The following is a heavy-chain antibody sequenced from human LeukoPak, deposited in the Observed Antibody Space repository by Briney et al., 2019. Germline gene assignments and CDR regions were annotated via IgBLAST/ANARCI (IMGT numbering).Heavy chain of an antibody. CDR1: GFTFSSYW. J-gene: IGHJ4*02. Sequence: GGSLRLSCAASGFTFSSYWMAWVRQAPGKGLEWVANMKYDGSEKYYVDSVKGRFTISRDNAKNSLYLQMNSLRAEDTTVYYCARDIEAAGLFLDYWGQGTLVTVSS. CDR3: ARDIEAAGLFLDY. D-gene: IGHD6-13*01. CDR2: MKYDGSEK. V-gene: IGHV3-7*01.